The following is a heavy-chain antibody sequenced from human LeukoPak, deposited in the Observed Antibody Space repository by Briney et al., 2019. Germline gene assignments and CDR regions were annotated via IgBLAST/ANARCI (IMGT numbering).Heavy chain of an antibody. V-gene: IGHV4-59*05. Sequence: SETLSLTCSVPGGAISRYYWSWIRQPPGKGLEWIGSIFYSGTTYYNPSLKSRVTISVDTSKNQFSLKLSSVTAADTAVYYCARTSGYLSFWFDPWGQGTLVTVSS. CDR1: GGAISRYY. CDR3: ARTSGYLSFWFDP. D-gene: IGHD6-25*01. J-gene: IGHJ5*02. CDR2: IFYSGTT.